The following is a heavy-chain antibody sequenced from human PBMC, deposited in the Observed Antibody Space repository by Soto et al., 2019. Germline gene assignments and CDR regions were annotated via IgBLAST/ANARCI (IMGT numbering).Heavy chain of an antibody. CDR1: GGTFSSYA. D-gene: IGHD1-7*01. CDR2: IIPIFGTA. V-gene: IGHV1-69*13. Sequence: GASVKVSCKASGGTFSSYAISWVRQAPGQGLEWMGGIIPIFGTANYAQKFQGRVTITADESTSTAYMELSSLRSEDTAVYYCAREDLELRYGTGTNNFDYWGQGTLVTVSS. J-gene: IGHJ4*02. CDR3: AREDLELRYGTGTNNFDY.